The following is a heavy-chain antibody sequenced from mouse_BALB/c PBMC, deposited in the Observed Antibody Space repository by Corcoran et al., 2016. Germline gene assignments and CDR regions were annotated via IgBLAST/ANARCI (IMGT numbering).Heavy chain of an antibody. Sequence: QVQLQQSGAELAQPGASVQMSCKASGYTFTSYWMHWVKQRPGQGLEWIGYINPSTGYTEYNQKFKDKATLTADKSSSTAYMQLSSLTSEDSAVYYCASYYRSSYAMDYWGQGTSVTVSS. J-gene: IGHJ4*01. CDR2: INPSTGYT. V-gene: IGHV1-7*01. CDR1: GYTFTSYW. CDR3: ASYYRSSYAMDY. D-gene: IGHD1-1*01.